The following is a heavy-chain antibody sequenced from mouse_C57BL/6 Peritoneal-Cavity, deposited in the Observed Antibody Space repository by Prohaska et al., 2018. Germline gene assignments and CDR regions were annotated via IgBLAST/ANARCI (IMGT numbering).Heavy chain of an antibody. Sequence: VKISCKASGYTFTDYYMNWVKQSHGKSLEWIGDINPNNGGTSYNQKFNGNATLTVDKSSRTAYMELRSLTDEDCGVYYGEGSRTVDYWRKGTLVTVSA. CDR2: INPNNGGT. V-gene: IGHV1-26*01. CDR3: EGSRTVDY. J-gene: IGHJ3*01. CDR1: GYTFTDYY. D-gene: IGHD1-1*01.